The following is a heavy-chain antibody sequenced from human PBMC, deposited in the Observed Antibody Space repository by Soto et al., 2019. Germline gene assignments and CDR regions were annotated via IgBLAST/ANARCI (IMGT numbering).Heavy chain of an antibody. CDR2: INSDGSST. D-gene: IGHD3-9*01. V-gene: IGHV3-74*01. CDR1: GFTFSSYW. CDR3: ARGPNVLRYFDWTPKGYFDY. J-gene: IGHJ4*02. Sequence: PGGPLRLSCAASGFTFSSYWMHWVRQAPGKGLVWVSRINSDGSSTSYADSVKGRFTISRDNAKNTLYLQMNSLRAEDTAVYYCARGPNVLRYFDWTPKGYFDYWGPGTLVTVSS.